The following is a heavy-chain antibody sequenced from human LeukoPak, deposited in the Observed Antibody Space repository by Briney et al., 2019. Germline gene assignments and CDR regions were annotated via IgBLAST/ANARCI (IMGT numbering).Heavy chain of an antibody. D-gene: IGHD3-10*01. CDR3: ARDLMVRGVITGITHIFGD. J-gene: IGHJ4*02. CDR1: GFTFSSYS. V-gene: IGHV3-21*01. CDR2: ISSSSSYI. Sequence: GGSLRLSCAASGFTFSSYSINWVRQAPGKGLEWVSSISSSSSYIYYADSVKGRFTISRDNAKNSLYLQMNSLRAEDTAVYYCARDLMVRGVITGITHIFGDWGQGTLVTVSS.